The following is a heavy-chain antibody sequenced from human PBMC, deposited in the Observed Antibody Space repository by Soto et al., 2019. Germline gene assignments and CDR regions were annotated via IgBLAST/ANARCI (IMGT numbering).Heavy chain of an antibody. CDR2: ISSSGSTI. V-gene: IGHV3-48*03. Sequence: PVGSLRLSCAVSGFSFSSYEMNWVRQAPGKGLEWVSYISSSGSTIFYADSVKGRFTLSRDNAKNSLYLQMNSLRAEDTAVYYCARLTVRSNDYWGQGTLVTVSS. J-gene: IGHJ4*02. D-gene: IGHD4-17*01. CDR3: ARLTVRSNDY. CDR1: GFSFSSYE.